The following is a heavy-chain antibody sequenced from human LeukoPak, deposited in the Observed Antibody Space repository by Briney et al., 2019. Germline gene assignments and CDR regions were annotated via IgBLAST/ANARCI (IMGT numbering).Heavy chain of an antibody. CDR1: GFTFSRYG. CDR2: IWYDGSKK. J-gene: IGHJ4*02. V-gene: IGHV3-33*01. CDR3: ARRDGDNDRGFDY. D-gene: IGHD4-23*01. Sequence: GGSLRLSCAASGFTFSRYGMHWVRQAPGKGLEWVAVIWYDGSKKYYADSVKGRFTISRDNSKNTLYLQMNSLRAEDTALYYCARRDGDNDRGFDYWGRGTPVTVSS.